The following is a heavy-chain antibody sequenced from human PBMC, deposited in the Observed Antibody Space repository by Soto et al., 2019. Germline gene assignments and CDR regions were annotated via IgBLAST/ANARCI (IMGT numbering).Heavy chain of an antibody. J-gene: IGHJ5*02. D-gene: IGHD6-6*01. CDR2: TYYRSKWYN. V-gene: IGHV6-1*01. CDR3: ARVHTVEYSSSGGWFDP. CDR1: GDSVSSNSAA. Sequence: SPTLSLTCVISGDSVSSNSAAWNWIRQSPSRGLEWLGRTYYRSKWYNDYAVSVKSRITINPDTSKNQFSLQLNSVTPEDTAVYDCARVHTVEYSSSGGWFDPWGQGTLVTVSS.